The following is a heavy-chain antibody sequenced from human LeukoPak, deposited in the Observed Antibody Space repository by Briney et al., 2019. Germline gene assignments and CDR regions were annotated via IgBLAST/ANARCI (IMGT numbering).Heavy chain of an antibody. CDR2: IIPIFGAA. V-gene: IGHV1-69*01. J-gene: IGHJ4*02. CDR3: ARAPFDYGDYYNHFDY. CDR1: GGTFSSYA. D-gene: IGHD4-17*01. Sequence: SVKVSCKASGGTFSSYAISWVRQAPGQGLEWMGGIIPIFGAANYAQKFQGRVTITADESTSTAYMKLSSLRSEDTAVYYCARAPFDYGDYYNHFDYWGQGTLVTVSS.